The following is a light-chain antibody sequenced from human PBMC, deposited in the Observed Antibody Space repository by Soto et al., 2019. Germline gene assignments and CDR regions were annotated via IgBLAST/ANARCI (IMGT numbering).Light chain of an antibody. V-gene: IGKV1-16*02. CDR3: QQYNSYPVT. Sequence: DIHMTQSPSSLSASVGDKVTITCQASQGISDHLAWFQQRPGKAPKSLIYAASRLHSGVSSKFTGSGSGTDFTLTISSLQPEDFATYYCQQYNSYPVTFGQGTRLEIK. CDR2: AAS. CDR1: QGISDH. J-gene: IGKJ5*01.